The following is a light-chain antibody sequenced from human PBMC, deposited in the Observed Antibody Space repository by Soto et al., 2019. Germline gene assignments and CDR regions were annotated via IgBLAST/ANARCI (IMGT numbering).Light chain of an antibody. V-gene: IGKV3-11*01. CDR2: DAS. J-gene: IGKJ4*01. CDR1: QSVSSY. CDR3: QQRSNWPKLT. Sequence: EIVLTQSPATLSLSPGERANLSCRASQSVSSYLAWYQQKPGQAPRLLIYDASNRATGIPARFSGSGYGTDFTLTISSLEPEDFAVYYCQQRSNWPKLTFGGGTKVEIK.